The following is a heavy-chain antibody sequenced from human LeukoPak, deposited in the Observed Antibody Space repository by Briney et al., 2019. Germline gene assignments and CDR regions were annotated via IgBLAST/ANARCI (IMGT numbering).Heavy chain of an antibody. CDR2: IYDSGST. V-gene: IGHV4-4*02. J-gene: IGHJ5*02. CDR3: ARVSVGLWFDP. D-gene: IGHD2-15*01. CDR1: GGSISSRNW. Sequence: SETLSLTCAVSGGSISSRNWWSWVRQPPGKGLERIGVIYDSGSTNYNPSLKSRVTISVDKSKNQFSLKLTSVTAADTAVYYCARVSVGLWFDPWGQGTLVTVSS.